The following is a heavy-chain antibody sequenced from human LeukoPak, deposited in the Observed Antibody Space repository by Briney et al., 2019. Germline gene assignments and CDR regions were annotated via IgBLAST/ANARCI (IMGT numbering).Heavy chain of an antibody. CDR1: GFTFSSYG. J-gene: IGHJ4*02. CDR3: AKPRVTTVTNFDY. Sequence: GGSLRLSCAASGFTFSSYGMHWVRQAPGKGLEWVAFIRYDGSNKYYADSVKGRFTISRDNSKNTLYLQMNSLRAEDTAVYYCAKPRVTTVTNFDYWGQGTLVTVSS. CDR2: IRYDGSNK. V-gene: IGHV3-30*02. D-gene: IGHD4-17*01.